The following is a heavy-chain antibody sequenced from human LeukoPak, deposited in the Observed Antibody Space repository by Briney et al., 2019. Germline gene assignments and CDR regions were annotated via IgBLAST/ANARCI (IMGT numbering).Heavy chain of an antibody. CDR2: IYYSGST. Sequence: SETLSLTCAVSGGSISSGGYYWSWIRQHPGTGLEWIGYIYYSGSTYYNPSLKSRVTISVDTSKNQFSLKLSSVTAADTAVYYCAAAYVWGSYRTGDYWGQGTLVTVSS. V-gene: IGHV4-31*11. CDR1: GGSISSGGYY. J-gene: IGHJ4*02. CDR3: AAAYVWGSYRTGDY. D-gene: IGHD3-16*02.